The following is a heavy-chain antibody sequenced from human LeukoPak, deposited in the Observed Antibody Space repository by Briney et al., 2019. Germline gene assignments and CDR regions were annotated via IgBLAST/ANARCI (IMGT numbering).Heavy chain of an antibody. D-gene: IGHD6-13*01. V-gene: IGHV1-2*06. CDR3: ARYIAAAGKGYYYYYMDV. Sequence: GASVKVSCKASGYTFTGYYMHWVRQAPGQGLEWMGRINPNSGGTNYAQKFQGGVTMTRDTSISTAYMELSRLRSDDTAVYYCARYIAAAGKGYYYYYMDVWGKGTTVTVSS. CDR2: INPNSGGT. CDR1: GYTFTGYY. J-gene: IGHJ6*03.